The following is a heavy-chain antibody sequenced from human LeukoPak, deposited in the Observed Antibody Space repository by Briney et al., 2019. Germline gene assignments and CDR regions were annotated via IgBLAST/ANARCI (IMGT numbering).Heavy chain of an antibody. J-gene: IGHJ6*02. V-gene: IGHV4-34*01. D-gene: IGHD3-10*01. Sequence: SETLSLTCAVYGGSFSGYYWSWIRQPPGKGLEWIGEINHSGSTNYNPSLKSRVTISVDTSKNQFSLKLSSVTAADTAVYYCARDGQYYYGSGSYPYYYYYGMDVWGQGTTVTVSS. CDR3: ARDGQYYYGSGSYPYYYYYGMDV. CDR2: INHSGST. CDR1: GGSFSGYY.